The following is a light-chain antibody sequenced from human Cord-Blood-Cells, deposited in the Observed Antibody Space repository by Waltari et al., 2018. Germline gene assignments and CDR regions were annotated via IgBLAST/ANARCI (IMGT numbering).Light chain of an antibody. CDR3: AAWDDSLGAVV. V-gene: IGLV1-47*01. CDR1: SPNIGSNY. Sequence: QSVLTQPPSASGTPGQRVTISCSGSSPNIGSNYVYWYQQLPGTAPKLLIYRNNQRPTGAPDRFSVSRSGTSASLAISGLRSEDEADYYCAAWDDSLGAVVFGGGTKLTVL. CDR2: RNN. J-gene: IGLJ2*01.